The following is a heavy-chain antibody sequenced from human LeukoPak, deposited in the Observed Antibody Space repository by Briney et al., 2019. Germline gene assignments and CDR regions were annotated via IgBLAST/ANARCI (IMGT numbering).Heavy chain of an antibody. Sequence: PGGSLRLSCAASGFTFSNSYMHWVRQAPGKGLVWVSRINSDGSSTSYADSVKGRFTISRDNAKNTLYLQMNSLRAEDTAMYYCARGITYYYDTSHAFDIWGQGTMVTVSS. CDR2: INSDGSST. D-gene: IGHD3-22*01. V-gene: IGHV3-74*01. CDR3: ARGITYYYDTSHAFDI. CDR1: GFTFSNSY. J-gene: IGHJ3*02.